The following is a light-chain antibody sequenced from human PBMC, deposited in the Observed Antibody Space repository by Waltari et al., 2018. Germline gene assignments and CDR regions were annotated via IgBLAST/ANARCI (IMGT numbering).Light chain of an antibody. Sequence: SALTQPRSVSGSPGQSVTISCTGTTNDLGSYNYVSWYQQTPGKAPKLKILDVTKRPSGVPDRLSGSQSGNTASLTISGLRAEDEAEYYCCSYAGSYTWVFGGGTKLTVV. CDR2: DVT. CDR1: TNDLGSYNY. V-gene: IGLV2-11*01. CDR3: CSYAGSYTWV. J-gene: IGLJ3*02.